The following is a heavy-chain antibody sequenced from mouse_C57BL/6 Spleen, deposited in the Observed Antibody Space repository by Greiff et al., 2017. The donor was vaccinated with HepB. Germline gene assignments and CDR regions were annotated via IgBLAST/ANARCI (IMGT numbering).Heavy chain of an antibody. CDR1: GYTFTSSW. CDR3: ATEDYGSSLYYYAMDY. CDR2: IDPNSGGT. Sequence: QVQLQQPGAELVKPGASVKLSCKASGYTFTSSWMHWVKQRPGRGLEWIGRIDPNSGGTKNNEKFKSKATLTVDKPSSTAYMQLSSLTSEDSAVYYCATEDYGSSLYYYAMDYWGQGTSVTVSS. D-gene: IGHD1-1*01. V-gene: IGHV1-72*01. J-gene: IGHJ4*01.